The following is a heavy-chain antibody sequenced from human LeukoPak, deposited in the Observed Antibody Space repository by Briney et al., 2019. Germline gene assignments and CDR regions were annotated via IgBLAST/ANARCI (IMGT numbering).Heavy chain of an antibody. CDR1: GGSISSYY. CDR3: ARAYSYGYNYFDY. J-gene: IGHJ4*02. D-gene: IGHD5-18*01. Sequence: SETLSLTCTVSGGSISSYYWSWIRQPPGKGLEWIGYIYYSGSTNYNPSLKSRVTISVDTSKNQFSLKLSSVTAADTAVYYCARAYSYGYNYFDYWGQGTLVTVSS. CDR2: IYYSGST. V-gene: IGHV4-59*12.